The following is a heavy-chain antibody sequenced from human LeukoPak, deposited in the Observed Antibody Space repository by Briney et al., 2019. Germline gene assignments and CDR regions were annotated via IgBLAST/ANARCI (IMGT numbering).Heavy chain of an antibody. Sequence: GGSLRLSCAASGFTFSNYGMHWVRQAPGKGLEWVAVISYDGSNKYYADSVKGRFTISRDNSKNTLYLQMDSLRAEDTAVYYCARDPYSSGWYFDYWGQGTLVTVSS. J-gene: IGHJ4*02. D-gene: IGHD6-19*01. CDR2: ISYDGSNK. V-gene: IGHV3-30*03. CDR1: GFTFSNYG. CDR3: ARDPYSSGWYFDY.